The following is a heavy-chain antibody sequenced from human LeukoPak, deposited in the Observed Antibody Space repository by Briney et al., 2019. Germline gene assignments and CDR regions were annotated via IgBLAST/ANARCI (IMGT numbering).Heavy chain of an antibody. CDR1: GFTFSSYD. J-gene: IGHJ4*02. CDR2: IGTAGDT. CDR3: ARGSYAGTADY. D-gene: IGHD4-23*01. V-gene: IGHV3-13*01. Sequence: GASLRLSCAASGFTFSSYDMHWVRQATGKGLEWVSAIGTAGDTYYPGSVKGRFTISRENAKNSLYLQMNSLRAGDTAVYYCARGSYAGTADYWGQGTLVTVSS.